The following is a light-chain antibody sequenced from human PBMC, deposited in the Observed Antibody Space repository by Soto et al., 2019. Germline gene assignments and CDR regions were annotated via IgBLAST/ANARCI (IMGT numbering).Light chain of an antibody. Sequence: QSVLTQPPSVSGSPGQSITISCTGTSRDVGYYNLVSWFRQHPGNAPKLIIYEVTKRPSGVSDRFSGSKSGNTASLTISGLQPEDEADYYCCSYAGSGALGVFGAGTKVTVL. V-gene: IGLV2-23*02. CDR3: CSYAGSGALGV. J-gene: IGLJ1*01. CDR2: EVT. CDR1: SRDVGYYNL.